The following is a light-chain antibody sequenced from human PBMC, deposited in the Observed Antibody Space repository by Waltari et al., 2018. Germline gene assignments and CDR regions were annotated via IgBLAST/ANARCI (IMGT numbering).Light chain of an antibody. Sequence: QSALTQPASVSGSPGQSITISCTGTSSDVGGYNYASWYPQHPGKAPNLMIYEVSNRPSGVSNRFSGSKSCNTASLTISGLQAEDEADYYCSSYTSSSTQVFGGGTKLTVL. CDR2: EVS. J-gene: IGLJ2*01. CDR3: SSYTSSSTQV. CDR1: SSDVGGYNY. V-gene: IGLV2-14*01.